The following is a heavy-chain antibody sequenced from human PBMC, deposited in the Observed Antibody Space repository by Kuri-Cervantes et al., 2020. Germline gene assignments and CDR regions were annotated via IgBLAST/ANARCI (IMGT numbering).Heavy chain of an antibody. Sequence: SETLSLTCNVSGDAMNTYYWSWIRQPPGRGLEWIGYMYYRGSSTFNPSLKRRVTMSVDTSKNQFSLKLTSVTAADTAVYYCARLTVGLQEGDPDYYGMDVWGRGTLVTVSS. V-gene: IGHV4-59*08. CDR1: GDAMNTYY. D-gene: IGHD3-9*01. CDR3: ARLTVGLQEGDPDYYGMDV. CDR2: MYYRGSS. J-gene: IGHJ6*02.